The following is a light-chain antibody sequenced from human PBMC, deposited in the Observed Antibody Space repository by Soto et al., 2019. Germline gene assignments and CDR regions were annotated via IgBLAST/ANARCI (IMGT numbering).Light chain of an antibody. CDR2: EVN. Sequence: QSALTQPLSASGSPGQSVTISCTGTSSDVGGYNYVSWYQQHPGKVPKLMVYEVNKRPSGVPDRFSGSKSGNTASLTVSGLQAEEEDDYYCTSYAGGNNVFGTGTKVTVL. J-gene: IGLJ1*01. CDR3: TSYAGGNNV. CDR1: SSDVGGYNY. V-gene: IGLV2-8*01.